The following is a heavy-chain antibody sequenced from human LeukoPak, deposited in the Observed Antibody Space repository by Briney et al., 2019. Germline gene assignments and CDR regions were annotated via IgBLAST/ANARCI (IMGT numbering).Heavy chain of an antibody. CDR2: ISDSGSII. V-gene: IGHV3-23*01. Sequence: PGGSLRLSCAASGFTFSSYGMHWVRQAPGKGLEWVSVISDSGSIIYYADSVKGRFTISRDNSKNTLFLQMNSLRADDTAVYYCAKDARRTSGWYFFDYWGQGTLVTVSS. J-gene: IGHJ4*02. CDR1: GFTFSSYG. CDR3: AKDARRTSGWYFFDY. D-gene: IGHD6-19*01.